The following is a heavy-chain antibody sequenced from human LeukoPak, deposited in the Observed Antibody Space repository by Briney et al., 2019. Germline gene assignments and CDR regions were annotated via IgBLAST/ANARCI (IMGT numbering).Heavy chain of an antibody. CDR3: ASFVEWLPEAGD. J-gene: IGHJ4*02. V-gene: IGHV4-59*12. CDR1: GGSISSYY. CDR2: IYYSGST. D-gene: IGHD3-3*01. Sequence: SETLSLTCTVSGGSISSYYWSWIRQPPGKGLEWIGYIYYSGSTNYNPSLKSRVTISVDTSKNQFSLKLSSVTAADTAVYYCASFVEWLPEAGDWGQGTLVTVSS.